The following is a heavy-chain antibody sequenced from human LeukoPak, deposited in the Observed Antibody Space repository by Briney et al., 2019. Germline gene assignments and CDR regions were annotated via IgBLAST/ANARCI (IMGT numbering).Heavy chain of an antibody. CDR1: GFSVSSNY. CDR3: ARDLGYNYGYVGAFDI. D-gene: IGHD5-18*01. J-gene: IGHJ3*02. CDR2: IYSGGST. Sequence: GGSLRLSCAASGFSVSSNYMSWVRQAPGKGLEWVSVIYSGGSTYYADSVKGRFTISRDNSKSTLYLQMNTLRAEDTAVYYCARDLGYNYGYVGAFDIWGQGTLVTVSS. V-gene: IGHV3-66*01.